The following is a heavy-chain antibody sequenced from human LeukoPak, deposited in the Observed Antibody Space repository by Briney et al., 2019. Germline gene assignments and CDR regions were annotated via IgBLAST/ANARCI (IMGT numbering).Heavy chain of an antibody. CDR3: ARGRGYFDWSEGEFDY. V-gene: IGHV1-69*13. CDR1: GGTFSSYA. J-gene: IGHJ4*02. CDR2: IIPIFGTA. D-gene: IGHD3-9*01. Sequence: SVKVSCKASGGTFSSYATSWVRQAPGQGLEWMGGIIPIFGTANYAQKFQGRVTITADESTSTAYMELSSLRSEDTAVYYCARGRGYFDWSEGEFDYWGQGTLVTVSS.